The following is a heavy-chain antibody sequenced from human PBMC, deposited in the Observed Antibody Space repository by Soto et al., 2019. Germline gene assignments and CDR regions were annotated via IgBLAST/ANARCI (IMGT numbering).Heavy chain of an antibody. J-gene: IGHJ4*02. V-gene: IGHV4-34*01. CDR3: AAAASSFDY. D-gene: IGHD6-13*01. Sequence: QVQLQQWGAGLLKPSETLSLTCAVYGGSFSGYYWSWIRQPPGKGLEWIGEINHSGSTNSNPSLKSRVTISVDTSKNRFSLKLSSVTAADTAVYYCAAAASSFDYWGQGTLVTVSS. CDR2: INHSGST. CDR1: GGSFSGYY.